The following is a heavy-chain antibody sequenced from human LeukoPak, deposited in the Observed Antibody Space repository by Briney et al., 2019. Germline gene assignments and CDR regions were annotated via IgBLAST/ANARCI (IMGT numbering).Heavy chain of an antibody. J-gene: IGHJ4*02. D-gene: IGHD3-10*01. V-gene: IGHV1-18*01. CDR1: XXYG. CDR3: ARDFGRHPYGSGSGGNYFDY. Sequence: XXYGISWVRQAPGQGLEWMGWISAYNGNTNYAQKLQGRVTMTTDTSTSTAYMELRSLGSDDTAVYYCARDFGRHPYGSGSGGNYFDYWGQGTLVTVSS. CDR2: ISAYNGNT.